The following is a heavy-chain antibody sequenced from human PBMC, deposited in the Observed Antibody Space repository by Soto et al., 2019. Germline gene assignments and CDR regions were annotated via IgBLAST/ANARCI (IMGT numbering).Heavy chain of an antibody. D-gene: IGHD6-6*01. CDR1: GYTFTNYA. CDR2: VNTYNGNP. CDR3: ARDSQYSTDWQRFDS. J-gene: IGHJ4*02. Sequence: QVQLVQSGVEVKKPGASVKVYCKASGYTFTNYAISWVRQAPGRGLEWMGWVNTYNGNPNYAQIFQGRVTMTTDTSTGTAYMELRTLKSDDSAVYYCARDSQYSTDWQRFDSWGQGTLVTGSS. V-gene: IGHV1-18*01.